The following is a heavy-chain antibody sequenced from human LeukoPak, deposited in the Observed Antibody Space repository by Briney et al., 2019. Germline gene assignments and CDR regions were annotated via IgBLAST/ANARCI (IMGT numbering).Heavy chain of an antibody. CDR3: AKDIYYGSGSYGDY. Sequence: PGGSLRLSCAASGFTFSSHAMHWVRQAPGKGLEWVAIISYDGSNKYYADSVKGRFTISRDNSKNTLYLQMNSLRAEDTAVYYCAKDIYYGSGSYGDYWGQGTLVTVSS. D-gene: IGHD3-10*01. V-gene: IGHV3-30-3*01. CDR2: ISYDGSNK. CDR1: GFTFSSHA. J-gene: IGHJ4*02.